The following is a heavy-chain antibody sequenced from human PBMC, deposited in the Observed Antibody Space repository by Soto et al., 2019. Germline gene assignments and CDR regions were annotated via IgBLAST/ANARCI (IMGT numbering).Heavy chain of an antibody. Sequence: SETLSLTCTVSGGSISSGDYYWSWIRPPPGKGLEWIGYIYYSGSTYYNPSLKSRVTISVDTSKNQFSLKLSSVTAADTAVYYCARAPPYYYGSASGWFDPWGQGTLVTVSS. J-gene: IGHJ5*02. D-gene: IGHD3-10*01. V-gene: IGHV4-30-4*01. CDR3: ARAPPYYYGSASGWFDP. CDR1: GGSISSGDYY. CDR2: IYYSGST.